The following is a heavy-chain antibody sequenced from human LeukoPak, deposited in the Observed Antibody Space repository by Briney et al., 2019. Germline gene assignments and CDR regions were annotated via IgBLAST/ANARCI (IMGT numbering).Heavy chain of an antibody. J-gene: IGHJ3*02. CDR1: GYTFSTYW. D-gene: IGHD6-6*01. CDR2: IYPGDSDT. CDR3: ARGVPLGSSSTDDAFDI. Sequence: GESLKISCKGSGYTFSTYWIGWVRQMPGKGLEWMGIIYPGDSDTRYSPSFQGQVTISADKSISTAYLQWSSLKASDTAMYYCARGVPLGSSSTDDAFDIWGQGTMVTVSS. V-gene: IGHV5-51*01.